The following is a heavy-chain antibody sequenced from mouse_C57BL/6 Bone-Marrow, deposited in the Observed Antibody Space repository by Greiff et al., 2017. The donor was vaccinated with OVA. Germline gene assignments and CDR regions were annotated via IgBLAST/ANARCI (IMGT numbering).Heavy chain of an antibody. V-gene: IGHV5-6*03. Sequence: EVKLVESEGGLVQPGSSMKLSCTASGFTFSSYGMSWVRQTPDKRLEWVATISSGGSYTYYPDSVKGRFTISRDNAKNTLYLQMSSLKSEDTAMYYCARRRYYGSFYYFEYWGQGTTLTVSS. CDR1: GFTFSSYG. CDR2: ISSGGSYT. D-gene: IGHD1-1*01. J-gene: IGHJ2*01. CDR3: ARRRYYGSFYYFEY.